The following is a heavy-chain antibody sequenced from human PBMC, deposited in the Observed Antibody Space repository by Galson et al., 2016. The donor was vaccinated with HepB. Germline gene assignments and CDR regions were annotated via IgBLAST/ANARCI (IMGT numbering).Heavy chain of an antibody. V-gene: IGHV3-21*01. D-gene: IGHD2-15*01. Sequence: SLRLSCAASGFTFSTYSMNWVRQAPGKGLEWVSSISSSSSYIYYADSVKGRFTISRGNAKNSLYLQMNSLRAEDTAVYYCARDTVVMVVAALVFDIWGQGTMVTVSS. CDR1: GFTFSTYS. CDR3: ARDTVVMVVAALVFDI. J-gene: IGHJ3*02. CDR2: ISSSSSYI.